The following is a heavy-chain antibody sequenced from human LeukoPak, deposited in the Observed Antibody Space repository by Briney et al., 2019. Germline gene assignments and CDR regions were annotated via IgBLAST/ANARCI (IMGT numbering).Heavy chain of an antibody. V-gene: IGHV3-21*01. CDR1: GFTFSSYS. Sequence: PGGSLRLSCAASGFTFSSYSMNWVRQAPGKGLEWVSSISSSSSYIYYADSVKGRFTISRDNAKNSLYLQMNSLRAEDTAVYYCARDCSGGSCWDFDYWGQGTLVTVSS. J-gene: IGHJ4*02. D-gene: IGHD2-15*01. CDR3: ARDCSGGSCWDFDY. CDR2: ISSSSSYI.